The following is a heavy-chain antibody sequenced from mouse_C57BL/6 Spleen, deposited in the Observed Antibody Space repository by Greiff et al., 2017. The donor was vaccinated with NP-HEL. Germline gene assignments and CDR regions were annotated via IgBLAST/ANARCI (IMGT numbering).Heavy chain of an antibody. J-gene: IGHJ4*01. CDR1: GFNIKDYY. CDR3: ARDEYDGYAMDY. Sequence: VQLQQSGAELVKPGASVKLSCTASGFNIKDYYMHWVKQRPEQGLEWIGRIDPEDGETKYAQKFKGKATITADTSSTTAYLQLSSLTSEDAAFYYCARDEYDGYAMDYWGKGTSVTVSS. V-gene: IGHV14-2*01. CDR2: IDPEDGET. D-gene: IGHD2-4*01.